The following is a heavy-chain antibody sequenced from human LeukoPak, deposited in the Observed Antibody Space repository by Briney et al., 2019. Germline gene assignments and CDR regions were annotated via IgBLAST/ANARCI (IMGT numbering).Heavy chain of an antibody. Sequence: PSETLSLTCTVSGGSISSYYWSWIRQPPGKALEWIGYIHYSGSTYYNPSLKSRITISIDTSKSQFSLILSSVTAADTAVYFCARSRSGYDWDYWGQGTLVTVSS. J-gene: IGHJ4*02. CDR3: ARSRSGYDWDY. V-gene: IGHV4-59*06. D-gene: IGHD5-12*01. CDR1: GGSISSYY. CDR2: IHYSGST.